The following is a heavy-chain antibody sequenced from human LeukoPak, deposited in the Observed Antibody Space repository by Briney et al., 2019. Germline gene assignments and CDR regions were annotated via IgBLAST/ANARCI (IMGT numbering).Heavy chain of an antibody. J-gene: IGHJ4*02. Sequence: GASVKASCKASGYTFTGYYMYWVRQAPGQGLEWMGWINPNSGGTNYAQTFQGRVTMTRDTSISTAYMELSRLRSDDTAVYYCARGLDKYDYWSGYFLADWGQGTLVTVSS. CDR3: ARGLDKYDYWSGYFLAD. CDR1: GYTFTGYY. CDR2: INPNSGGT. V-gene: IGHV1-2*02. D-gene: IGHD3-3*01.